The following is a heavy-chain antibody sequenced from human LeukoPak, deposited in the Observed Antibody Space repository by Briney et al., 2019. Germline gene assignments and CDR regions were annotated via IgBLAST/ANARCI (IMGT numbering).Heavy chain of an antibody. CDR1: GGSISSQY. J-gene: IGHJ6*03. CDR3: GRDALVGYFSYYYMDV. V-gene: IGHV4-59*11. D-gene: IGHD2-15*01. Sequence: SETLSFTCTVSGGSISSQYWTWLRQSPVKGLVGIGDISNSGSTSYNPSLKSRVTISIDTCKNQFSLKLSSVTAADTAVYYCGRDALVGYFSYYYMDVWGKGTTVTVSS. CDR2: ISNSGST.